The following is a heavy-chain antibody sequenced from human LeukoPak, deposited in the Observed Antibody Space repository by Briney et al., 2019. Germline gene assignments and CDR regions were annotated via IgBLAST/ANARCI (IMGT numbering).Heavy chain of an antibody. V-gene: IGHV4-34*01. CDR1: GGSFSGYY. CDR3: ARHTSDYVWGSYRYPDY. D-gene: IGHD3-16*02. J-gene: IGHJ4*02. CDR2: INHSGST. Sequence: SETLSLTCAVYGGSFSGYYWSWIRQPPGKGLEWIGEINHSGSTNYNPSLKSRVTISVDTSKNQFSLKLSSVTAADTAVYYCARHTSDYVWGSYRYPDYWGQGTLVTASS.